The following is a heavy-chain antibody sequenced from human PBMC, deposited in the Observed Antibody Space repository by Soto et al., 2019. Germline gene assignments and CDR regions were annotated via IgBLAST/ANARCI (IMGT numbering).Heavy chain of an antibody. Sequence: EVQLLESGGGLVQPGGSLRLSCAASGFTFSSYAMSWVRQAPGKGLEWVSAISGSGGSTYYADSVKGRFTISRDNSKNTLYLQMNSLRAEDTAVYYCANLYGSGSYYNPWGQGTLVTVSS. CDR1: GFTFSSYA. J-gene: IGHJ5*02. D-gene: IGHD3-10*01. CDR3: ANLYGSGSYYNP. V-gene: IGHV3-23*01. CDR2: ISGSGGST.